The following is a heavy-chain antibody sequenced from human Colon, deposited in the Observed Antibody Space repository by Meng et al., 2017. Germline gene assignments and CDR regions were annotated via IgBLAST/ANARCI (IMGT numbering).Heavy chain of an antibody. V-gene: IGHV1-18*01. CDR1: GYTFINYG. CDR3: ARYRPAAGAYYFDN. Sequence: ASVKVSCKAAGYTFINYGITWVRQAPGQGLEWMGWISGDSGVTNYAQDLQDRVTITTDASTTTASLELRSLRSDDTAVYYCARYRPAAGAYYFDNWGQGTLVTVSS. J-gene: IGHJ4*02. D-gene: IGHD6-13*01. CDR2: ISGDSGVT.